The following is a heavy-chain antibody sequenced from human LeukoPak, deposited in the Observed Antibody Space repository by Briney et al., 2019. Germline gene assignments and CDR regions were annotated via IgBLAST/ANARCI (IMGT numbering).Heavy chain of an antibody. CDR3: AKQSSGWFDY. CDR1: VFTFNNYA. J-gene: IGHJ4*02. CDR2: ICSNGGRK. Sequence: GGALRLSCAASVFTFNNYAMSWVRQAPGRGLEWVSAICSNGGRKYYADSVKGRVTISRDNSKNTLYLQMNSLRAEDTAVYYCAKQSSGWFDYWGQGTLVTVSS. D-gene: IGHD6-19*01. V-gene: IGHV3-23*01.